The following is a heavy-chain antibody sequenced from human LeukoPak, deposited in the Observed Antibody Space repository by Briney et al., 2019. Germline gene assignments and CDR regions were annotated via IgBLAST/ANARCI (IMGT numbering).Heavy chain of an antibody. CDR2: ISYDGSNK. J-gene: IGHJ4*02. D-gene: IGHD3-3*01. Sequence: GGSLRLSCAASGFTFSSYGMHWVRQAPGKGLEWVAVISYDGSNKYYADSVKGRFTISRDNSKNTLYLQMNSLRAEDTAVYYCARDHIKRDFWSGSPVTVYWGQGTLVTVSS. V-gene: IGHV3-30*03. CDR3: ARDHIKRDFWSGSPVTVY. CDR1: GFTFSSYG.